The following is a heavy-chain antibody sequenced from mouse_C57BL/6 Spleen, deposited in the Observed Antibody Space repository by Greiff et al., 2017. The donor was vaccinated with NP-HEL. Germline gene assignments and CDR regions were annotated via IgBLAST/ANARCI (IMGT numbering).Heavy chain of an antibody. D-gene: IGHD1-1*01. J-gene: IGHJ2*01. CDR1: GYTFTEYT. V-gene: IGHV1-62-2*01. Sequence: VPLKASGAELVKPGASVKLSCKASGYTFTEYTIHWVKQRSGQGLEWIGWFYPGSGSIKYNEKFKDKATLTADKSSSTVYMELSRLTSEDSAVYFCARHGYYYGSSYGGFFDYWGQGTTLTVSS. CDR3: ARHGYYYGSSYGGFFDY. CDR2: FYPGSGSI.